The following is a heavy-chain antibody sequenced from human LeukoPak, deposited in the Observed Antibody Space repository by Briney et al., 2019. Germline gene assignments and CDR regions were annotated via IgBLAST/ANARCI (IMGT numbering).Heavy chain of an antibody. V-gene: IGHV3-74*01. Sequence: GGSLRLSCAASGFTFSTYWMHWVRHPLGKGLVWVSPINPDGSTTNYADSVKGRFTISRDNSKNTLYLQMNSLTAEDTAVYYCVRTATVTSTDYWRQATLVT. D-gene: IGHD4-17*01. J-gene: IGHJ4*02. CDR1: GFTFSTYW. CDR2: INPDGSTT. CDR3: VRTATVTSTDY.